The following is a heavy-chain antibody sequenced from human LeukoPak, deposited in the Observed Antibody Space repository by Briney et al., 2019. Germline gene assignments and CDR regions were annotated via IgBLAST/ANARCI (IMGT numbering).Heavy chain of an antibody. CDR3: ARGRSGSSSGWPKRYYFDY. J-gene: IGHJ4*02. CDR2: INHSGST. Sequence: SETLSLTCAVYGGSFSGYYWTWIRQPPGKGLEWIGEINHSGSTNYNPSLKSRVTISAVTSRNHFSLNLSSVTAADTAVYYCARGRSGSSSGWPKRYYFDYWGQGTLVTVSS. V-gene: IGHV4-34*01. CDR1: GGSFSGYY. D-gene: IGHD6-19*01.